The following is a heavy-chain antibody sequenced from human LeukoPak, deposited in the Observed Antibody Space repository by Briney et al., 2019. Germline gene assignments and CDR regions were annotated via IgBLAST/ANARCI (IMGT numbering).Heavy chain of an antibody. CDR1: GYSFTGYY. D-gene: IGHD6-19*01. V-gene: IGHV1-2*02. CDR3: ARQGSNSSGWYPVDD. CDR2: INPNSGDT. Sequence: ASVKVSCKASGYSFTGYYIHWVRQAPGQGLEWMGWINPNSGDTKYAQTFQGRVTLTRDTSISTAYLELSSLTSDDTAVYFCARQGSNSSGWYPVDDWGQGTLVTVSS. J-gene: IGHJ4*02.